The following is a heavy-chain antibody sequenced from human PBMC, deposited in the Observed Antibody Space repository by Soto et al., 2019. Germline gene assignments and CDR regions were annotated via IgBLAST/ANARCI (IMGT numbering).Heavy chain of an antibody. D-gene: IGHD3-22*01. CDR3: AGQYYYDSSGYYALGY. CDR1: GGTFSSYA. CDR2: IIPIFGTA. J-gene: IGHJ4*02. V-gene: IGHV1-69*13. Sequence: ASVKVSCKASGGTFSSYAISWVRQAPGQGLEWMGGIIPIFGTANYAQKFQGRVTITADESTSTAYMELSSLRSEDTAVYYCAGQYYYDSSGYYALGYWGQGTLVTVSS.